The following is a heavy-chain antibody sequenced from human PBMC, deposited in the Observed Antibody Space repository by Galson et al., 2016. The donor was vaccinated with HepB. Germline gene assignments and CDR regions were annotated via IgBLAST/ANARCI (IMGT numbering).Heavy chain of an antibody. Sequence: SLRLSCAASGITFNTYDIHWVRQAPGKGLEWVAVVSYDASNKYYADSVKGRFTTSRDNAKNSLYLEMNSLRDEDTAVYFWVREYYGRLEQWGQGTLVTVSS. J-gene: IGHJ4*02. CDR1: GITFNTYD. CDR2: VSYDASNK. D-gene: IGHD2-21*01. V-gene: IGHV3-30*03. CDR3: VREYYGRLEQ.